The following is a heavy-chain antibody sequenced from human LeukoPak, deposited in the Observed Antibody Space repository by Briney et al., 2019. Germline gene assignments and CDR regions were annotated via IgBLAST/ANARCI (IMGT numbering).Heavy chain of an antibody. D-gene: IGHD5-18*01. CDR3: ARTYSYGPRFDY. Sequence: WIRPLPGKGLEWMGIIYPGDSDTKYSPSFEGQVTVSADKSISTAYLQWSSLKASDTAMYYCARTYSYGPRFDYWGQGTLVTVSS. CDR2: IYPGDSDT. J-gene: IGHJ4*02. V-gene: IGHV5-51*01.